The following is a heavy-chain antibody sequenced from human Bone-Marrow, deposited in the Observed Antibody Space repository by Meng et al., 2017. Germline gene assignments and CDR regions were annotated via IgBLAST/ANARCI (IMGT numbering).Heavy chain of an antibody. V-gene: IGHV3-48*03. Sequence: GGSLRLSCAASGFSVSDYEMNWVRQAPGKGLEWVSYISGSGDTMYHADSVKGRFTISRDNAKNSLYLQMNSLRSEDTAVYYCARDGNLGWSFDYWGQGTLVTVSS. CDR2: ISGSGDTM. CDR1: GFSVSDYE. CDR3: ARDGNLGWSFDY. J-gene: IGHJ4*02. D-gene: IGHD2-15*01.